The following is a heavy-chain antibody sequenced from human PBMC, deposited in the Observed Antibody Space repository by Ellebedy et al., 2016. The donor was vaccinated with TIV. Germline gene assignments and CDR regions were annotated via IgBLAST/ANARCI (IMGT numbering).Heavy chain of an antibody. CDR3: ARARYSSSSDDWFNP. V-gene: IGHV4-34*01. D-gene: IGHD6-6*01. J-gene: IGHJ5*02. CDR2: INHSGST. CDR1: GGSFSGYY. Sequence: GSLRLSXAVYGGSFSGYYWSWIRQPPGKGLEWIGEINHSGSTNYNPSLKSRVTISVDTSKNQFSLKLSSVTAADTAVYYCARARYSSSSDDWFNPWGQGTLVTVSS.